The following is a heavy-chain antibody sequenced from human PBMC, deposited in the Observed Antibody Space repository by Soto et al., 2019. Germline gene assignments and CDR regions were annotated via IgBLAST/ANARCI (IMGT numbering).Heavy chain of an antibody. J-gene: IGHJ6*02. CDR2: ISGSSGYT. CDR1: GFTFSDSY. V-gene: IGHV3-11*06. D-gene: IGHD3-10*01. CDR3: ATDRGGYGPPDV. Sequence: QVQLVESGGGLVKPGGSLRLSCAASGFTFSDSYMSWIRQAPGKGLQWVAYISGSSGYTGYADSVKGRFTISRDNAKNSQYLKMNSLRAEDTAVYYCATDRGGYGPPDVWGQGTTVTVSS.